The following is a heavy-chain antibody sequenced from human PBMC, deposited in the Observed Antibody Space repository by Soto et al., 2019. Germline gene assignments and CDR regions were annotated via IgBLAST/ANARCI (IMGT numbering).Heavy chain of an antibody. J-gene: IGHJ4*02. Sequence: ASVKVSCKASGYSFGFYGMAWVRQAPGQGLEWMGWISAYNGNTKLAQKFQGRVTLSTDTSTTTAYMELRSLRSEDTAIYYCTKNYYFASWGQGTLVTVSS. CDR3: TKNYYFAS. CDR2: ISAYNGNT. V-gene: IGHV1-18*04. CDR1: GYSFGFYG.